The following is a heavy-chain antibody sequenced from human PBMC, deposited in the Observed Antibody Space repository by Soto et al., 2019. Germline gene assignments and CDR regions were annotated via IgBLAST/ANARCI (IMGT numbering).Heavy chain of an antibody. Sequence: ASVKVSCKASGYTFTSYDINWVRQATGQGLEWMGWMNPNSGNTGYAQKFQGRVTMTRNTSISTAYMELSSPRSEDTAVYYCAVVPAAMNYYYYYYMDVWGKGTTVTVSS. CDR1: GYTFTSYD. CDR3: AVVPAAMNYYYYYYMDV. D-gene: IGHD2-2*01. CDR2: MNPNSGNT. V-gene: IGHV1-8*01. J-gene: IGHJ6*03.